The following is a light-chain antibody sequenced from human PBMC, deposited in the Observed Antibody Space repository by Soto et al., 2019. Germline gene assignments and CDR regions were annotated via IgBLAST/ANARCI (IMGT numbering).Light chain of an antibody. V-gene: IGKV2-28*01. CDR2: LGS. CDR3: MQALHTPLT. CDR1: QSLLHSNGYNY. Sequence: DIVMTQSPLSLPVTPGEPASISCRSSQSLLHSNGYNYLDWYLQKQGQSPQLLIYLGSNRASGVPDRFSGSGSGTDFTLKISRVEAEDVGVYYCMQALHTPLTFGGGTQVEIK. J-gene: IGKJ4*01.